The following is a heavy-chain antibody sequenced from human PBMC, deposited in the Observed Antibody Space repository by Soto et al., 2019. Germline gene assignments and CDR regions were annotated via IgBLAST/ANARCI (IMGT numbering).Heavy chain of an antibody. Sequence: GGSLRLSCAASGFTFSSYGMHWVRQAPGKGLEWVAVISYDGSNKYYADSVKGRFTISRDNSKNTLYLQMNSLRAEDTAVYYCAKANDDYGDSDLFDYWGQGTLVTVSS. CDR3: AKANDDYGDSDLFDY. CDR1: GFTFSSYG. CDR2: ISYDGSNK. D-gene: IGHD4-17*01. J-gene: IGHJ4*02. V-gene: IGHV3-30*18.